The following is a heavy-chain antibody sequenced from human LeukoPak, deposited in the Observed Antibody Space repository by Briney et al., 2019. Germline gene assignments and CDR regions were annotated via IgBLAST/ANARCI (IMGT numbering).Heavy chain of an antibody. CDR1: GGTFSSYA. J-gene: IGHJ4*02. D-gene: IGHD5-18*01. CDR3: ARDSQGYSYGTGWVPNY. Sequence: GASVKVSCKASGGTFSSYAISWVRQAPGQGLEWMGGIIPIFGTANYAQKFQGRVTITADESTSTAYMELSSLRSEDTAVYYCARDSQGYSYGTGWVPNYWGQGTLVTVSS. V-gene: IGHV1-69*13. CDR2: IIPIFGTA.